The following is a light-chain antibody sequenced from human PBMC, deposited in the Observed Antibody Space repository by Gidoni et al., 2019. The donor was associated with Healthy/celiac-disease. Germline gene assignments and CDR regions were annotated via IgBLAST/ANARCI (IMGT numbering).Light chain of an antibody. J-gene: IGKJ2*01. CDR2: AAS. CDR1: QSISSY. V-gene: IGKV1-39*01. Sequence: DIQMTQSPSSLSASVGDRVTITCRASQSISSYLNWYQQKPGTAPKLLIYAASSLQSGVPSRFSGRGYGTDFTLTISSLQPEDFATYYCQQSYSTLYTFXQXTKLEIK. CDR3: QQSYSTLYT.